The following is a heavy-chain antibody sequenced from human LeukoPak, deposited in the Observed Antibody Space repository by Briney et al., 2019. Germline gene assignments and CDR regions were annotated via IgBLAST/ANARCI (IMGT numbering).Heavy chain of an antibody. CDR3: AKDLWRSSGYNPFDY. CDR1: GFTFSRSA. Sequence: PGGSLRLSCSASGFTFSRSAMHWVRQAPGKGLEWVAYLHHDGSKKYNADSVKGRFTISRDNSRNTLYLDMTSLRAEDTAVYYCAKDLWRSSGYNPFDYWGQGTLVTVSS. D-gene: IGHD5-12*01. V-gene: IGHV3-30*02. CDR2: LHHDGSKK. J-gene: IGHJ4*02.